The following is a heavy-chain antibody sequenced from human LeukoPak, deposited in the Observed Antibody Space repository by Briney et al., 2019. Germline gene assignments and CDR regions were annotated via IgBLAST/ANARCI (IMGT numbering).Heavy chain of an antibody. D-gene: IGHD6-19*01. V-gene: IGHV3-21*01. CDR3: ARDRQQWLAQGFDP. Sequence: GGSLRLSCAASGFTFSSYSMNWVRQAPGKGLEWVSSISSSSSYIYYADSVKCRFTISRDNAKNSLYLQMNSLRAEDTAVYYCARDRQQWLAQGFDPWGQGTLVTVSS. CDR1: GFTFSSYS. J-gene: IGHJ5*02. CDR2: ISSSSSYI.